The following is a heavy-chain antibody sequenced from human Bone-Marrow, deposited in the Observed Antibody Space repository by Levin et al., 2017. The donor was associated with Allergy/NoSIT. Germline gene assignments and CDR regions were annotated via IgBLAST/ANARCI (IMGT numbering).Heavy chain of an antibody. V-gene: IGHV1-2*02. Sequence: ASVKVSCKASGFAFTDYYMHWVRQAPGQGLEWLGWINPNNGATKYALKFQDRVTMTRDTSISTAYMEFRRLRSDDTAVVYCARDPAVTRDGYFDLWGRGTLVSVSS. D-gene: IGHD4-17*01. CDR1: GFAFTDYY. CDR3: ARDPAVTRDGYFDL. CDR2: INPNNGAT. J-gene: IGHJ2*01.